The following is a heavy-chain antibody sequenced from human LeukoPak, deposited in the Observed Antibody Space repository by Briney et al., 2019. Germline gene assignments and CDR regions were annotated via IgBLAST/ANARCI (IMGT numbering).Heavy chain of an antibody. D-gene: IGHD2-2*01. V-gene: IGHV4-39*07. CDR3: ARAPLVVVPAAIPYDSPPYYYYYMDV. Sequence: PSETLSLTCTVSGGSISSSRYYWAWIRQPPGKGLEWIGNSYYAGGAHYNPSLKSRALISLDTSKNQFSLKLSSVTAADTAVYYCARAPLVVVPAAIPYDSPPYYYYYMDVWGKGTTVTVSS. J-gene: IGHJ6*03. CDR1: GGSISSSRYY. CDR2: SYYAGGA.